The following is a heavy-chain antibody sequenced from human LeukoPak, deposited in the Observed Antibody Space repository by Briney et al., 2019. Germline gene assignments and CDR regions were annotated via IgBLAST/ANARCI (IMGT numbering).Heavy chain of an antibody. CDR3: ARDKTAAGFDY. V-gene: IGHV4-59*01. Sequence: SETLSLTCTVSGGSISSYYWSWIRQPPGKGLEWIGYIYYSGSTNYNPSLKSRVTISVDTSKNQFSPKLSSVTAADTAVYYCARDKTAAGFDYWGQGTLVTVSS. CDR2: IYYSGST. D-gene: IGHD6-13*01. J-gene: IGHJ4*02. CDR1: GGSISSYY.